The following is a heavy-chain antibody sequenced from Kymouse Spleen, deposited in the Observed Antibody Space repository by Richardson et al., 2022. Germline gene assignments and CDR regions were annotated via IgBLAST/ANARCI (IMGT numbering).Heavy chain of an antibody. D-gene: IGHD1-26*01. J-gene: IGHJ6*02. Sequence: QVQLVESGGGVVQPGRSLRLSCAASGFTFSSYGMHWVRQAPGKGLEWVAVIWYDGSNKYYADSVKGRFTISRDNSKNTLYLQMNSLRAEDTAVYYCARDQWELRHYYYGMDVWGQGTTVTVSS. CDR3: ARDQWELRHYYYGMDV. CDR1: GFTFSSYG. V-gene: IGHV3-33*01. CDR2: IWYDGSNK.